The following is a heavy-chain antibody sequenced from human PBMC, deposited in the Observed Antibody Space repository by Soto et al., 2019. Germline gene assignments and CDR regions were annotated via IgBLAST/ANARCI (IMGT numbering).Heavy chain of an antibody. V-gene: IGHV1-2*04. J-gene: IGHJ4*02. Sequence: PSVKFSCKASGYTVTGYYMHWVRQAPGQGLEWMGWINPNSGGTNYAQKFQGWVTMTRDTSISTAYMELSRLRSDDTAVYYCARAMGILYYFDDWGQGTLVTVSS. D-gene: IGHD1-26*01. CDR1: GYTVTGYY. CDR3: ARAMGILYYFDD. CDR2: INPNSGGT.